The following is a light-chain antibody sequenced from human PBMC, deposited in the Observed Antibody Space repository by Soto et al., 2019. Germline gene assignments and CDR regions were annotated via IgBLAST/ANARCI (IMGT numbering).Light chain of an antibody. CDR2: EVS. J-gene: IGLJ1*01. CDR1: SSEVGSYNR. V-gene: IGLV2-18*02. Sequence: QSVLTQPPSVSGSPGQSVTISCTGTSSEVGSYNRVSWYQQPPGTAPKLMIYEVSNRPSGFLDRFSGSKFGNTASLTFFGLQAEDEADYYCSSYTSSSTYVFGTGTKVTVL. CDR3: SSYTSSSTYV.